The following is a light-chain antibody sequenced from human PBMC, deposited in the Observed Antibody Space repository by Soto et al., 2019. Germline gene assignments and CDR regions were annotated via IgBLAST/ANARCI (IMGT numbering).Light chain of an antibody. Sequence: QSVLTQPPSASWTPGQRVTISCSGRSSNIGSNSVSWFQQLPGTAPKLLVHSNSQWPSGVPDRFSGSKSGTSASLAISGLQSEDEADYYCAAWDYSLNGFVFGTGTKLTVL. V-gene: IGLV1-44*01. CDR2: SNS. CDR3: AAWDYSLNGFV. J-gene: IGLJ1*01. CDR1: SSNIGSNS.